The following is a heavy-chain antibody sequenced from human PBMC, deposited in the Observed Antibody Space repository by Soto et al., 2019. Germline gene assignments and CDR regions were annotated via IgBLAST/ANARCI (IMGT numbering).Heavy chain of an antibody. CDR3: AKSLFGGPDI. J-gene: IGHJ3*02. CDR1: RSTFRPYA. Sequence: GSLVLACSASRSTFRPYAANWVRQAPGKGLEWVSVISGGGGDTSYADSVRGRFTCSRDNSKNTLYLQMNSLRDEDTALYYCAKSLFGGPDIWGQGTMVTV. D-gene: IGHD2-15*01. V-gene: IGHV3-23*01. CDR2: ISGGGGDT.